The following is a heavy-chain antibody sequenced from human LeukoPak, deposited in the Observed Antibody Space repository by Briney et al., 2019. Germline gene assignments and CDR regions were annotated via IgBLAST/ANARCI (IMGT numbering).Heavy chain of an antibody. J-gene: IGHJ4*02. CDR1: GVSVSGRGVR. CDR2: IYSVHNN. V-gene: IGHV2-5*02. CDR3: ANVTNGRVHDYFDY. Sequence: SGPTLVNPTQTLTLTFTSFGVSVSGRGVRVGSIPQPPGKALEWLVLIYSVHNNRCSPPLKSRLTYAKDTSKNQGVLTITNIDPVDTGTYHCANVTNGRVHDYFDYWGQGTPVTVSS. D-gene: IGHD2-8*01.